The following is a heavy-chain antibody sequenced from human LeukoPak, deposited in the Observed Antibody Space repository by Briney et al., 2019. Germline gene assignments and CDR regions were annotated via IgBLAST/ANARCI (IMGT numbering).Heavy chain of an antibody. CDR3: ARRGRYFDWSFDP. CDR1: GGSMSSSSYY. V-gene: IGHV4-39*01. Sequence: SETLSLTCTVSGGSMSSSSYYWGWIRQPPGKGLEWIGSIYYSGSTYYNPSLKSRVTISVDTSKNQFSLKLSSVTAADTAVYYCARRGRYFDWSFDPWGQGTLVTVSS. CDR2: IYYSGST. D-gene: IGHD3-9*01. J-gene: IGHJ5*02.